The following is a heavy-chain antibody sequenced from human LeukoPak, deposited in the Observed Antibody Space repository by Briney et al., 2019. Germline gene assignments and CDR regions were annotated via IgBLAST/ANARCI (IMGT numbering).Heavy chain of an antibody. D-gene: IGHD6-6*01. J-gene: IGHJ6*02. CDR3: AKDSGGGSSDSYYYYGMDV. CDR1: GFTFDDYA. CDR2: ISWNSGSI. V-gene: IGHV3-9*01. Sequence: PGRSLRLSCAASGFTFDDYAMRWVRQAPGKGLEWVSGISWNSGSIGYADSVKGRFTISRDNAKNSLYLQMNSLRAEDTALYYCAKDSGGGSSDSYYYYGMDVWGQGTTVTVSS.